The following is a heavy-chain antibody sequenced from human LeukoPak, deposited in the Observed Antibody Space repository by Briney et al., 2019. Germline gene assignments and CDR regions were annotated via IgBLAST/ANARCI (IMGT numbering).Heavy chain of an antibody. J-gene: IGHJ4*02. V-gene: IGHV4-59*01. CDR2: IYYSGST. Sequence: KTSETLSLTCTVSGGSISNYYWSWIRQPPGKGLEWIGYIYYSGSTNYNPSLKSRVTISVDTSKNQFSLKLSSVTAADTAVYYCARDGGATFDYWGQGTLVTVSS. CDR1: GGSISNYY. D-gene: IGHD1-26*01. CDR3: ARDGGATFDY.